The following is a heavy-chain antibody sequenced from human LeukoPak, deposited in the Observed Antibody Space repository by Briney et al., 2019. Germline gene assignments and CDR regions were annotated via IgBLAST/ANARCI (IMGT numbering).Heavy chain of an antibody. CDR2: ISGYNGNT. CDR1: GYTFTIYG. CDR3: ARDYDIVDY. V-gene: IGHV1-18*01. J-gene: IGHJ4*02. D-gene: IGHD5-12*01. Sequence: ASVKVSCKTSGYTFTIYGLSWVRQAPGQGLEWMGWISGYNGNTKYAQKFQGRVTMTTDTSTSTSYMELRSLRSDDTAVYYCARDYDIVDYWGQGTLVTVSS.